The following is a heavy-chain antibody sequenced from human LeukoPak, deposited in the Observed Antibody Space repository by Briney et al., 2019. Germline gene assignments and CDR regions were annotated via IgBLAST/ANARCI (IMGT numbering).Heavy chain of an antibody. Sequence: GASVKVSCKASGYTFTGYYMHWVRQAPGQGLEWMGWISAYNGNTNYAQKLQGRVTMTTDTSTSTAYMELRSLRSDDTAVYYCAREDPMVRGCFDYWGQGTLVTVSS. D-gene: IGHD3-10*01. CDR3: AREDPMVRGCFDY. CDR1: GYTFTGYY. CDR2: ISAYNGNT. V-gene: IGHV1-18*04. J-gene: IGHJ4*02.